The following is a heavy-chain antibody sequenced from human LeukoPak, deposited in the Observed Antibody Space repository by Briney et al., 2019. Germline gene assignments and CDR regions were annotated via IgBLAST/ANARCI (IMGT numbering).Heavy chain of an antibody. CDR2: IRSDGRDE. V-gene: IGHV3-30*02. CDR1: GFTFSSYG. D-gene: IGHD2-2*01. Sequence: GGSLRLSCAASGFTFSSYGMNWVRQAPGKGLEWVAFIRSDGRDEYYADSVKGRFTISRDNSKRTLDLEMNSLRVEDTALYYCAKDRYSTSSTFTVNPFDYWGQGILVTVSS. J-gene: IGHJ4*02. CDR3: AKDRYSTSSTFTVNPFDY.